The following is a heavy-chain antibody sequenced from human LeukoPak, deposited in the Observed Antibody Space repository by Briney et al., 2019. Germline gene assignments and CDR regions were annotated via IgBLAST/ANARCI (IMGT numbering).Heavy chain of an antibody. V-gene: IGHV1-2*02. CDR3: ARVTGMEYQLLYDALDI. Sequence: ASVKVSCKASGYTFIGYYMHWVRQAPGQGLGWMGWINPNSGGTKYARKFQGRVTMTRDTSISAAYMELSSLRSDDTAVYYCARVTGMEYQLLYDALDIWGQGTVVTVSS. CDR1: GYTFIGYY. D-gene: IGHD2-2*01. J-gene: IGHJ3*02. CDR2: INPNSGGT.